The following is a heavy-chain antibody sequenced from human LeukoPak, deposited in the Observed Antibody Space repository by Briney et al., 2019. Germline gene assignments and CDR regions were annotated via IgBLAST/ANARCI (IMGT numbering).Heavy chain of an antibody. Sequence: SVKVSCTASGGTFSSYAISWVRQAPGQGLDWMGGIIPIFGTANYAQKFQGRVTITADESTSTAYMELSSLRSEVTAVYYCARDLGGGGFDPWGQGTLVTVSS. J-gene: IGHJ5*02. CDR3: ARDLGGGGFDP. D-gene: IGHD3-10*01. CDR2: IIPIFGTA. V-gene: IGHV1-69*13. CDR1: GGTFSSYA.